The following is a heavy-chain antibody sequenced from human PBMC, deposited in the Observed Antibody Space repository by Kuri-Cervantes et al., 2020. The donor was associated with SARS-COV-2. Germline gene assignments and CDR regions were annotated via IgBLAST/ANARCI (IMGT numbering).Heavy chain of an antibody. CDR3: ARDPLGITFGGVIVDAFDI. D-gene: IGHD3-16*02. Sequence: SETLSLTCVVHGESFSGYYWSWIRQTPGKGLEWIGRIYTSGSTNYNPSLKSRVTMSVDTSKNQFSLKLSSVTAADTAVYYCARDPLGITFGGVIVDAFDIWGQGTMVTVSS. V-gene: IGHV4-4*07. CDR1: GESFSGYY. CDR2: IYTSGST. J-gene: IGHJ3*02.